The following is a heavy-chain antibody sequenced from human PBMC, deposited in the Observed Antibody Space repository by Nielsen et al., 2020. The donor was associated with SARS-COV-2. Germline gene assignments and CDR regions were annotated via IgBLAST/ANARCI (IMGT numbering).Heavy chain of an antibody. V-gene: IGHV3-7*03. D-gene: IGHD1-26*01. J-gene: IGHJ6*03. CDR3: ASVYSGSYRHYYYYYYMDV. CDR2: IKQDGSEK. CDR1: GFTFSSYW. Sequence: GESLKISCAASGFTFSSYWMSWVRQAPGKGLEWVANIKQDGSEKYYVDSVKGRFTISRDNAKNSLYLQMNSLRAEDTAVYYCASVYSGSYRHYYYYYYMDVWGKGTTVTVSS.